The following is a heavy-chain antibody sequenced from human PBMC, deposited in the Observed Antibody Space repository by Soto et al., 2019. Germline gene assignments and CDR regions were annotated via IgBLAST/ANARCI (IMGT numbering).Heavy chain of an antibody. CDR1: GFTFSSYS. CDR3: ARVPVVVAPGYYYMDV. V-gene: IGHV3-21*01. J-gene: IGHJ6*03. CDR2: ISSSSSYI. Sequence: EVQLVESGGGLVKPGGSLRLSCAASGFTFSSYSMNWVRQAPGKGLEWVSSISSSSSYIYYADSVKGRFTISRDNAKNSLYLQMNGLRAEDTAVYYCARVPVVVAPGYYYMDVWGKGTTVTVSS. D-gene: IGHD2-15*01.